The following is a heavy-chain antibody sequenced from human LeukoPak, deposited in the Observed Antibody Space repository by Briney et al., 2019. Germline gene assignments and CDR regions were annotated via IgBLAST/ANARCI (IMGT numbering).Heavy chain of an antibody. V-gene: IGHV3-11*01. J-gene: IGHJ4*02. CDR1: GFTFSDYY. Sequence: GGSLRLSCAASGFTFSDYYMSWIRQAPGKGLEWVSYISSSGSTIYYADSVKGRFTISRDNAKNSLYLQMNSLRADDTAVYYCARSPNYYDSSDYYDFDYWGQGTLVTVSS. D-gene: IGHD3-22*01. CDR3: ARSPNYYDSSDYYDFDY. CDR2: ISSSGSTI.